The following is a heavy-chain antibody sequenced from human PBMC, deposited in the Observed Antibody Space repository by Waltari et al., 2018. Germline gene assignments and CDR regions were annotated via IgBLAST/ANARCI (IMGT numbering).Heavy chain of an antibody. CDR1: GGSINSRSYY. CDR3: ARGRYSSSWYRFFDY. D-gene: IGHD6-13*01. CDR2: IYYSGTT. V-gene: IGHV4-39*07. J-gene: IGHJ4*02. Sequence: QLQLQESGTGLVKPSETLSLTCTVSGGSINSRSYYWGWIRQPPGKGLEWIGSIYYSGTTYYNPSLKSRVTISIDTSKNQFSLKLSSVTAADTAVYYCARGRYSSSWYRFFDYWGQGTLVTVSS.